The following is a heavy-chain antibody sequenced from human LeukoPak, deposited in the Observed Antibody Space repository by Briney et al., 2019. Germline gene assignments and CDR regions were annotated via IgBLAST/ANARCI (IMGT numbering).Heavy chain of an antibody. V-gene: IGHV3-7*04. D-gene: IGHD2/OR15-2a*01. CDR1: GFTFSNYW. CDR3: ARGSLSAYDI. CDR2: IKQDGSEK. Sequence: GGSLRLSCAASGFTFSNYWMNWIRQAPGKGLEWVANIKQDGSEKYYVDSVKGRFAISRDNAANSLFLQMNSLRAEDTAVYYCARGSLSAYDIWGQGTMVTVSS. J-gene: IGHJ3*02.